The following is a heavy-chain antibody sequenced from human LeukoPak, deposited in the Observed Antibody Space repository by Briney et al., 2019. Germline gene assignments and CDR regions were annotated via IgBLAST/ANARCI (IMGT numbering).Heavy chain of an antibody. CDR3: ARAANTAAGTPTLAIDY. CDR1: GFTFSDYY. D-gene: IGHD6-13*01. CDR2: IPSTSSYT. J-gene: IGHJ4*02. Sequence: GGSLRLSCVASGFTFSDYYMSWIRQAPGKGLEWVSYIPSTSSYTSYADSVKGRFTISRDNAENSLYLQMNSLRAEDTAVYYCARAANTAAGTPTLAIDYWGQGTLVTVSS. V-gene: IGHV3-11*05.